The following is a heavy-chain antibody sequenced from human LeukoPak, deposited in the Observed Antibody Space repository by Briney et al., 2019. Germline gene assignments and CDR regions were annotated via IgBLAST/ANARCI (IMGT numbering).Heavy chain of an antibody. V-gene: IGHV4-34*01. CDR3: ARAVAGPPLSY. CDR1: GGSFSGYY. CDR2: INHSGST. Sequence: SETLSLTCAVYGGSFSGYYWSWIRQPPGKGLEWIGEINHSGSTNYNPSLKSRVTISVDTSKNQFSLKLSSVTAADTAVYYCARAVAGPPLSYWGQGTLVTVSP. J-gene: IGHJ4*02. D-gene: IGHD6-19*01.